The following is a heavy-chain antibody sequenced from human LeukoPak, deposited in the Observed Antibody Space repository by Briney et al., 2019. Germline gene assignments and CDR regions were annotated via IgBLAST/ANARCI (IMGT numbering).Heavy chain of an antibody. Sequence: ASVKVSCKVSGYSLIELSMHWLQQAPGKGLEWMGGFDPEESETVYAQQFQGRVTMTEDTSTGTAYMHLSSLTSEDTAVYYCATARKRDTWNPRFWGQGTLVSVSS. V-gene: IGHV1-24*01. J-gene: IGHJ4*02. CDR1: GYSLIELS. D-gene: IGHD1-1*01. CDR2: FDPEESET. CDR3: ATARKRDTWNPRF.